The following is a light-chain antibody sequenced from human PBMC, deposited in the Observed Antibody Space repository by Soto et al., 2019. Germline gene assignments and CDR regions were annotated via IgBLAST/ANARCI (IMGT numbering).Light chain of an antibody. CDR2: EAS. CDR3: QQYDNLPPTWT. V-gene: IGKV1-33*01. CDR1: QDISNS. Sequence: DIQMTQSQSSLSTSVGERVTITCQASQDISNSLNWYQQKPGKAPNLLIYEASKLQTGVPSRFSGGGSGTHFTFTISNLQPEDIATYYCQQYDNLPPTWTFGQGTKVDIK. J-gene: IGKJ1*01.